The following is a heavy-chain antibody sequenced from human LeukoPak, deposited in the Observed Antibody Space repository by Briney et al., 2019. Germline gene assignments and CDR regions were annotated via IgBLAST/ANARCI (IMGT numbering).Heavy chain of an antibody. CDR1: GFTFSNAW. Sequence: AGGSLRLSCAASGFTFSNAWMSWVRQAPGKGLEWVGRIKSKTDGGTTDYAAPVKGRFTISRDDSKNTLYLQMNSLRAEDTAVYYCARDYGNWNDAPDRWGQGTLVTVSS. J-gene: IGHJ5*02. CDR3: ARDYGNWNDAPDR. D-gene: IGHD1-1*01. V-gene: IGHV3-15*01. CDR2: IKSKTDGGTT.